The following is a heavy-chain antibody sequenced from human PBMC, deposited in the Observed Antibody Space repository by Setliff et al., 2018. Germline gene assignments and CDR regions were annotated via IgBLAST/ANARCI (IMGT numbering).Heavy chain of an antibody. D-gene: IGHD1-26*01. Sequence: SETLSLTCTVSGGSVSNYYWSWIRQPAGKGLERIGRIYTSGSTNYNPSLESRVTMSVDTSKNQFSLKLSSVTAADTAVYYCARKGISALSGAFDMWGQGTMVTVSS. CDR2: IYTSGST. J-gene: IGHJ3*02. V-gene: IGHV4-4*07. CDR3: ARKGISALSGAFDM. CDR1: GGSVSNYY.